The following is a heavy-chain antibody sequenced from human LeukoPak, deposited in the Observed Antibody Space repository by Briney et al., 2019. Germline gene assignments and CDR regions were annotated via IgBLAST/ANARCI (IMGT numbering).Heavy chain of an antibody. V-gene: IGHV5-51*01. CDR2: IYPGDSHT. CDR1: GYSFNRYW. J-gene: IGHJ6*03. D-gene: IGHD6-6*01. CDR3: ARQAGSSNYYCYYMDV. Sequence: PGESLKISCKGSGYSFNRYWIGWVRQMPGEGLEWMGNIYPGDSHTKYSPSFQGQVTISADRSISTAYLQWSSLKASDTAMYYCARQAGSSNYYCYYMDVWGKGTTVTVSS.